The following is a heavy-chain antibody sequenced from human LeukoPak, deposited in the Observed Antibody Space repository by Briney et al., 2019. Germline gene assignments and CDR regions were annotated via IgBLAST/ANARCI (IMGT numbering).Heavy chain of an antibody. D-gene: IGHD1-26*01. V-gene: IGHV3-48*03. CDR3: ARELGTYDWFDP. J-gene: IGHJ5*02. CDR2: ISSSGSTK. CDR1: GFAFSSYE. Sequence: GGSLRLSCAASGFAFSSYEMNWVRQAPGKGLEWISYISSSGSTKYYADSVKGRFTISRDGAQSSLYLQMNSLRAEDTAVYYCARELGTYDWFDPWGQGTLVTVSS.